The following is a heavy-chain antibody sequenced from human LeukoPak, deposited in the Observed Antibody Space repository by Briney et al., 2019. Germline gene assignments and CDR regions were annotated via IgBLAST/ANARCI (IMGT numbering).Heavy chain of an antibody. V-gene: IGHV4-34*01. J-gene: IGHJ6*03. CDR3: ARHSRYYYDSSGYSDYYYYYMDV. CDR2: INHSGST. Sequence: SETLSLTCAVYGGSFSGYYWSWIRQPPGKGLEWIGEINHSGSTNYNPSLKSRVTISVDTSKNQFSLKLSSVTAADTAVYYCARHSRYYYDSSGYSDYYYYYMDVWGKGTTVTISS. CDR1: GGSFSGYY. D-gene: IGHD3-22*01.